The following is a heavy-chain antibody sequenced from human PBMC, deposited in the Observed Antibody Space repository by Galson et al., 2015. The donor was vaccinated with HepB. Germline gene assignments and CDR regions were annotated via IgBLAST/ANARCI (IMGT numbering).Heavy chain of an antibody. CDR3: AEGGRTGTFDY. CDR2: ISYDGSNK. Sequence: SLRLSCAASGFTFSSYGMHWVRQAPGKGLEWVAVISYDGSNKYYADSVKGRFTISRDNSKNTLYLQMNSLRAEDTALYYCAEGGRTGTFDYWGQGTLVTVSS. J-gene: IGHJ4*02. D-gene: IGHD1-1*01. V-gene: IGHV3-30*03. CDR1: GFTFSSYG.